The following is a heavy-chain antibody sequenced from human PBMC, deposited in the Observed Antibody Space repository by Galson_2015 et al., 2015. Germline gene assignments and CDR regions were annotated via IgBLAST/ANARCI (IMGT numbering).Heavy chain of an antibody. CDR3: AREGMGTTYDAFDI. V-gene: IGHV1-69*13. CDR2: IIPIFGTA. D-gene: IGHD1-1*01. CDR1: GGTFSSYA. Sequence: SVKVSCKASGGTFSSYAISWVRQAPGQGLEWMGGIIPIFGTANYAQKFQGRVTITADESTSTAYMELSSLRSEDTAVYYCAREGMGTTYDAFDIWGQGTMVTVSS. J-gene: IGHJ3*02.